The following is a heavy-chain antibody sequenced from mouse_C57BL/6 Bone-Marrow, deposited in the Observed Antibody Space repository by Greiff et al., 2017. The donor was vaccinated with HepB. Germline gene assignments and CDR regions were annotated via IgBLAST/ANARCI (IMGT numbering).Heavy chain of an antibody. CDR1: GFTFSSYG. CDR2: ISSGGSYT. CDR3: ARSVVITTVVAPYAMDY. Sequence: EVQRVESGGDLVKPGGSLKLSCAASGFTFSSYGMSWVRQTPDKRLEWVATISSGGSYTYYPDSVKGRFTISRDNAKNTLYLQMSSLKSEDTAMYYCARSVVITTVVAPYAMDYWGQGTSVTVSS. V-gene: IGHV5-6*01. D-gene: IGHD1-1*01. J-gene: IGHJ4*01.